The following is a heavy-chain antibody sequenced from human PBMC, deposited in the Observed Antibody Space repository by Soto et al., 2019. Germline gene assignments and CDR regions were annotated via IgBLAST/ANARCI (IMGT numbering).Heavy chain of an antibody. CDR1: GFTFSSYA. J-gene: IGHJ5*01. CDR2: ISGSGGAT. CDR3: AKDRPVNWNKQSPGDNWFDS. V-gene: IGHV3-23*01. Sequence: EVQLLESGGGLVQPGGSLRLSCVASGFTFSSYAMTWVRQAPGKGLEWVSTISGSGGATYYADSMKGRFTISRDNSKNTVHLQVNSLRVEDTALYYCAKDRPVNWNKQSPGDNWFDSWGQGTLVTVSS. D-gene: IGHD1-1*01.